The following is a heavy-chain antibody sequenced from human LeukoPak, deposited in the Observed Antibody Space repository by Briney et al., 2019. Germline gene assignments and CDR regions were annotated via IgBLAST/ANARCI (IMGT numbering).Heavy chain of an antibody. J-gene: IGHJ6*03. CDR2: IIPIFGTA. CDR1: GGTFSSYA. D-gene: IGHD3-3*01. CDR3: ARVAHYDFWTYYYYYMDV. Sequence: ASVKVSCKASGGTFSSYAISWVRQAPGQGLEWMGGIIPIFGTANYAQKFQGRVTITADESTSTAYMELSSLRSEDTAVYYCARVAHYDFWTYYYYYMDVWGKGTTVTVSS. V-gene: IGHV1-69*13.